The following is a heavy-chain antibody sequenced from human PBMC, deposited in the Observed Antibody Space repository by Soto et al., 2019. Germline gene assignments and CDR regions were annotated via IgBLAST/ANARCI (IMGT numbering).Heavy chain of an antibody. D-gene: IGHD6-19*01. CDR1: GVTITCRS. Sequence: TPVKVSCKESGVTITCRSLRWLCQERGKRLEWIGWIVVGSGNTNYAQKFQERVTITRDMSTSTAYMELSSLRSEDSAVYYCAAHPYSSGWHDYWGQATLVTVSS. J-gene: IGHJ4*02. CDR2: IVVGSGNT. CDR3: AAHPYSSGWHDY. V-gene: IGHV1-58*01.